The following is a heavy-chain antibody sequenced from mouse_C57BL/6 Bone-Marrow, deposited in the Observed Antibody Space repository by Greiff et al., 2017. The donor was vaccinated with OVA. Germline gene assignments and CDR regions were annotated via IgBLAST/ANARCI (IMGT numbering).Heavy chain of an antibody. D-gene: IGHD2-3*01. CDR3: ARDPDGYYYWYFDV. J-gene: IGHJ1*03. Sequence: EVMLVESGGGLVKPGGSLKLSCAASGFTFSSYAMSWVRQTPEKRLEWVATISDGGSYTYYPANVKGRFTISRDNAKNNLYLQMSHLKSEDTAMYYCARDPDGYYYWYFDVWGTGTTVTVSS. V-gene: IGHV5-4*01. CDR1: GFTFSSYA. CDR2: ISDGGSYT.